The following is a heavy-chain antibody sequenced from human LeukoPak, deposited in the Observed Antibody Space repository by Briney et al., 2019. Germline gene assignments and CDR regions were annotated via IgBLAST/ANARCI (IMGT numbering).Heavy chain of an antibody. CDR3: AHGTVYQLDY. CDR1: GFTFSSYW. V-gene: IGHV3-7*03. D-gene: IGHD2-2*01. Sequence: HPGGSLRLSCAASGFTFSSYWMSWVRQAPGKGLEWVANIKQDGSEKYYVDSVKGRFTISRDNSKNTLYLQMNSLRAEDTAVYYCAHGTVYQLDYWGQGTLVTVSS. J-gene: IGHJ4*02. CDR2: IKQDGSEK.